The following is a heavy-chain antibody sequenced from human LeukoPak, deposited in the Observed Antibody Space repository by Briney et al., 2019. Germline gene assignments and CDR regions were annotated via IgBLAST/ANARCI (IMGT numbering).Heavy chain of an antibody. CDR3: AKDHGSLGSGLN. CDR2: ISSSSSTI. V-gene: IGHV3-48*01. Sequence: HAGGSLRLSCAASGFTFSSYSMNWVRQAPGKGLEWVSYISSSSSTIYYADSVKGRFTISRDNSKNTLYLQMNSLRAEDTAVYYCAKDHGSLGSGLNWGQGTLVTVSS. CDR1: GFTFSSYS. D-gene: IGHD3-10*01. J-gene: IGHJ4*02.